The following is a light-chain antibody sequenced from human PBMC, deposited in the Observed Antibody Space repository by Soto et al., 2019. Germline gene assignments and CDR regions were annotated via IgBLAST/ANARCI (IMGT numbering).Light chain of an antibody. V-gene: IGKV3-11*01. CDR1: QSVSSY. CDR3: QQCSSSPFT. Sequence: EIVLTQSPATLSLSPGERATLSCRASQSVSSYLAWYQQKPGQAPRLLIYDASSRATGIPARFSGSGSGTDFTLTISSLEPEDFAVYYCQQCSSSPFTFGPGTKVDIK. CDR2: DAS. J-gene: IGKJ3*01.